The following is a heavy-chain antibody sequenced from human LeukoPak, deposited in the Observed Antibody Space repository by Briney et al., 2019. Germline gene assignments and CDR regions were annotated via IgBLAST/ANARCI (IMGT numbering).Heavy chain of an antibody. CDR2: INHSGST. D-gene: IGHD6-19*01. CDR1: GGSFSGYY. V-gene: IGHV4-34*01. Sequence: SETLSLTCAVYGGSFSGYYWSWIRQPPGKGLEWIGEINHSGSTNYNPSPKSRVTISVDTSKNQFSLKLSSVTAADTAVYYCARKRSIAVAGRPPYNWFDPWGQGTLVTVSS. J-gene: IGHJ5*02. CDR3: ARKRSIAVAGRPPYNWFDP.